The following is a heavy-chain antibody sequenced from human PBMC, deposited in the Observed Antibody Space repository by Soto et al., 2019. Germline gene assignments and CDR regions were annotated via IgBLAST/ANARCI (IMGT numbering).Heavy chain of an antibody. CDR3: SRSLDS. J-gene: IGHJ4*02. CDR2: VSPDGSEK. V-gene: IGHV3-7*01. CDR1: GFTFSSFW. Sequence: GGSLRLSCAASGFTFSSFWMDWVRQAPGKGLEWVANVSPDGSEKHYVDSVKGRFTISRDNARNSLYLRMSSLTAEDSALYYCSRSLDSWGQGTRVTVSS.